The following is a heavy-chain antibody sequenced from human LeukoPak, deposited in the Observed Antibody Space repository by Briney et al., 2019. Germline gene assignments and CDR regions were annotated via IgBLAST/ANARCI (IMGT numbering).Heavy chain of an antibody. Sequence: PGGSLRLSCAASGFTFSSYAMSWVRQAPGKGLEWVSAISGSGGSTYYADSVKGRFTISRDNSKNTLYLQMNSLRAEDTAVYYCARATHHDYGFDYWGQGTLVTVSS. D-gene: IGHD4-17*01. V-gene: IGHV3-23*01. CDR3: ARATHHDYGFDY. CDR1: GFTFSSYA. J-gene: IGHJ4*02. CDR2: ISGSGGST.